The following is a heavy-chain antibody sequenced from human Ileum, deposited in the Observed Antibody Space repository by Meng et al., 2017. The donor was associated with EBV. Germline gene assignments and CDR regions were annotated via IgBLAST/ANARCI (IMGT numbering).Heavy chain of an antibody. D-gene: IGHD1-26*01. V-gene: IGHV4-4*02. CDR1: GGSISSDYG. CDR3: VRGGTYYLSY. J-gene: IGHJ4*02. Sequence: QVPLQGAGPGLENPSETLSLTCAISGGSISSDYGWSLVRQSPEKGLELIGEMYPTGPTYYNPSLKGRVSISIDKSKNQLSLKLNSVTAADTAVYYCVRGGTYYLSYWGQGSLVTVSS. CDR2: MYPTGPT.